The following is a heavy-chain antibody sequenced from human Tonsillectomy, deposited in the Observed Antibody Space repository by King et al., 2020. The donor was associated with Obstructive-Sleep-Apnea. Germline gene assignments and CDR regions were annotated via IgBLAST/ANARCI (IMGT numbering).Heavy chain of an antibody. Sequence: VQLQESGPGLVKPSETLSFTCIVSGGSITSYYWSGIRPPPGKVLEWCADMNYSCIPHYNPSLKSRITLLVDTSNNRFSLNLSSVSAADTAVYYCAGDYYYDSSGYFFFDAFDIWGQGTVVSVSS. CDR2: MNYSCIP. D-gene: IGHD3-22*01. CDR3: AGDYYYDSSGYFFFDAFDI. J-gene: IGHJ3*02. V-gene: IGHV4-59*01. CDR1: GGSITSYY.